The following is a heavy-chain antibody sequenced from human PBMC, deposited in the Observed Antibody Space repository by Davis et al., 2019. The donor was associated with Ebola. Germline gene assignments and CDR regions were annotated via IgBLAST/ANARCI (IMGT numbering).Heavy chain of an antibody. V-gene: IGHV1-69*13. CDR3: ARRLGYCSSTSCYGGGWFDP. Sequence: SVTVSCKASGYTFTSYYMHWVRQAPGQGLEWMGGIIPIFSTANYAQKFQGRVTITADESTSTAYMELSSLRSEDTAVYYCARRLGYCSSTSCYGGGWFDPWGQGTLVTVSS. J-gene: IGHJ5*02. CDR2: IIPIFSTA. CDR1: GYTFTSYY. D-gene: IGHD2-2*01.